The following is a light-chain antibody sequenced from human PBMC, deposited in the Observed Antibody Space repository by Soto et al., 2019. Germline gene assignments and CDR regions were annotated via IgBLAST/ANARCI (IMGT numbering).Light chain of an antibody. CDR2: EVS. CDR3: SSYTSSSTYV. J-gene: IGLJ1*01. Sequence: QSVLTQPASVSGSPGQAITISCTGTSSDVGGYKYVSWYQQHPGKAPKLMMYEVSNRPSGVSNRFSGSKSGNTASLTISGLQAEDEADYYCSSYTSSSTYVFGTGTKLTVL. V-gene: IGLV2-14*01. CDR1: SSDVGGYKY.